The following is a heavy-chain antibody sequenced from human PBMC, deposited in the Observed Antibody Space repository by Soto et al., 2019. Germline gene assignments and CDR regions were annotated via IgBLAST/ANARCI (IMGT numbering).Heavy chain of an antibody. D-gene: IGHD1-1*01. V-gene: IGHV3-21*01. CDR2: ISSSSSYI. CDR3: ARDHATSDYGMDV. J-gene: IGHJ6*02. Sequence: GSLRLSCAASGFTFSSYSMNWVRQAPGKGLEWVSSISSSSSYIYYADSVKGRFTISRDNAKNSLYLQMNSLRAEDTAVYYCARDHATSDYGMDVWGQGTTVTVSS. CDR1: GFTFSSYS.